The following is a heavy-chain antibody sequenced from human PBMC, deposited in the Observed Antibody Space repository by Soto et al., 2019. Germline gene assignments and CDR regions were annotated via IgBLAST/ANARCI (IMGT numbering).Heavy chain of an antibody. J-gene: IGHJ6*02. V-gene: IGHV4-34*01. Sequence: SETLSLTCAVYGGSFSGYYWRWIRQPPGKGLEWIGEINHSGSTNYNPSLKSRVTISVDTSKNQFSLKLSSVTAADTAVYYCARTSITIFGVVIRNYYYYGMDVWGQGTTVTVSS. CDR2: INHSGST. D-gene: IGHD3-3*01. CDR3: ARTSITIFGVVIRNYYYYGMDV. CDR1: GGSFSGYY.